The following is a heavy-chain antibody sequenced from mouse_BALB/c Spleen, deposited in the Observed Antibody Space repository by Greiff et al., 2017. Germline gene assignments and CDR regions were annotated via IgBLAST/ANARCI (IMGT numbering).Heavy chain of an antibody. Sequence: EVQRVESGTVLARPGASVKMSCKASGYSFTSYWMHWVKQRPGQGLEWIGAIYPGNSDTSYNQKFKGKATLTAVTSASTAYMELSSLTNEDSAVYYCTRRGELGRGYFDVWGAGTTVTVSS. V-gene: IGHV1-5*01. J-gene: IGHJ1*01. CDR3: TRRGELGRGYFDV. CDR2: IYPGNSDT. CDR1: GYSFTSYW. D-gene: IGHD4-1*01.